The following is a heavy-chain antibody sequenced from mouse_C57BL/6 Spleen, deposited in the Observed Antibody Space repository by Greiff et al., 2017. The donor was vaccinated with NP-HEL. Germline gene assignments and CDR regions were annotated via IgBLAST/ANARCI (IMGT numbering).Heavy chain of an antibody. CDR1: GFTFSDYG. CDR3: ARQDYGSSRSYWYFDV. J-gene: IGHJ1*03. CDR2: ISSGSSTI. D-gene: IGHD1-1*01. V-gene: IGHV5-17*01. Sequence: EVQVVASGGGLVKPGGSLKLSCAASGFTFSDYGMHWVRQAPEKGLEWVAYISSGSSTIYYADTVKGRFTIARDNAKNTLFLQMTSLRSEDTAMYYCARQDYGSSRSYWYFDVWGTGTTVTVSS.